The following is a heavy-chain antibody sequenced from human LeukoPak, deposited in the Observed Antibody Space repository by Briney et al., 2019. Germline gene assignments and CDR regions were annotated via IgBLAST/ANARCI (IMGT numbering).Heavy chain of an antibody. Sequence: ASVKVSCKASGYTFTGYYMHWVRQAPGQGLEWMGWINPNSGGTNYAQKFQGRVTMTRDTSISTAYMELSRLRSDDTAVYYCAREGYCSGGSCNDAFDIWGQGTMATVSS. D-gene: IGHD2-15*01. V-gene: IGHV1-2*02. CDR1: GYTFTGYY. J-gene: IGHJ3*02. CDR2: INPNSGGT. CDR3: AREGYCSGGSCNDAFDI.